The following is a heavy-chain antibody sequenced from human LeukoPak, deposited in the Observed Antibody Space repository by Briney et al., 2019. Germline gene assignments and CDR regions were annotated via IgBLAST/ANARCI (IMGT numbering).Heavy chain of an antibody. CDR1: GGSISSSSYY. V-gene: IGHV4-39*01. J-gene: IGHJ5*02. CDR3: AGLWFGELLYNWFDP. CDR2: IYYSGST. D-gene: IGHD3-10*01. Sequence: SETLSLTCTVSGGSISSSSYYWGWIRQPPGKGLEWIGSIYYSGSTYYNPSLKCRVTISVDTSKNQFSLKLSSVTAADTAVYYCAGLWFGELLYNWFDPWGQGTLVTVSS.